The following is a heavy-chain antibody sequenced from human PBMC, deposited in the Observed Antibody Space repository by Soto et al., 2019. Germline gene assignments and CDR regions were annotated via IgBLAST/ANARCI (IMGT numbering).Heavy chain of an antibody. V-gene: IGHV5-51*01. CDR1: GDSFAPYW. Sequence: PGDCLSICSTSSGDSFAPYWIGWVRQMRGKGLEWMRIISPGDSATRSSPSFDGHVTTSADKSIHTAYLQCSSLKASDTAMYYWAKVEDTLAGYSWFDFDYWGQGTLVPVSS. D-gene: IGHD3-9*01. CDR3: AKVEDTLAGYSWFDFDY. CDR2: ISPGDSAT. J-gene: IGHJ4*02.